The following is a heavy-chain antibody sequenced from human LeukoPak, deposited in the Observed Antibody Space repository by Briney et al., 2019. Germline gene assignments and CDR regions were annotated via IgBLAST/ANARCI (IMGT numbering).Heavy chain of an antibody. CDR2: ISRSGGTT. J-gene: IGHJ4*02. Sequence: GGSLRLSCAASGFTFSTYDMQWVRQAPGMGLEWVSGISRSGGTTYYADSVKGRFTITRDNSKNTLYLQMNSLRAEDTAVYHCAKETDSSGYYPFDYWGQGTLVTVSS. V-gene: IGHV3-23*01. D-gene: IGHD3-22*01. CDR1: GFTFSTYD. CDR3: AKETDSSGYYPFDY.